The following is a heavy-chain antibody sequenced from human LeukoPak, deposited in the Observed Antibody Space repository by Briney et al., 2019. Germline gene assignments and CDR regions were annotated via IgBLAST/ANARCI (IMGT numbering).Heavy chain of an antibody. V-gene: IGHV3-21*01. CDR2: ISSSSSCI. CDR3: ARDGYCSGGSCYSYGYFDY. Sequence: PGGSLRLSCAASGFTFSSYSMNWVRQAPGKGLEWVSSISSSSSCIYYADSVKGRFTISRDNAKDSLYLQMNSLRVEDTAVYYCARDGYCSGGSCYSYGYFDYWGQGTLVTVSS. J-gene: IGHJ4*02. D-gene: IGHD2-15*01. CDR1: GFTFSSYS.